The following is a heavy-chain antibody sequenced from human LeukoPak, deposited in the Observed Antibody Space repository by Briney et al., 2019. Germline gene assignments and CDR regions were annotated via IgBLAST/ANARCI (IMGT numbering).Heavy chain of an antibody. CDR3: ARAWSSSGWYVDY. CDR1: GGTFSSYA. V-gene: IGHV1-69*04. J-gene: IGHJ4*02. CDR2: IIPILGIA. Sequence: SVKVSCKASGGTFSSYAISWVRQAPGQGLEWMGRIIPILGIANYAQKFQGRVTITTDKSTSTAYMELSSLRSEDTAVYCCARAWSSSGWYVDYWGQGTLVTVSS. D-gene: IGHD6-19*01.